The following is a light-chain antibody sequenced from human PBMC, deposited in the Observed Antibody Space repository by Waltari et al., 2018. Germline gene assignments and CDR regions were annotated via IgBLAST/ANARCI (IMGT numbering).Light chain of an antibody. Sequence: DIEMTKYPSSLSASIGDRVTITCRASQAISGYLNWYQQKPGRAPKLLIYTASTLQSGVPSRFSGSGYGTDFTLTISSLQPEDFAIYSCQQSSSSPHTFGGGTKVE. CDR3: QQSSSSPHT. V-gene: IGKV1-39*01. CDR1: QAISGY. CDR2: TAS. J-gene: IGKJ4*01.